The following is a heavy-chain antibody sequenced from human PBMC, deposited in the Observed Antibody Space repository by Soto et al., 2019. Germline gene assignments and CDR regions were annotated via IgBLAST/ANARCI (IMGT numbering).Heavy chain of an antibody. V-gene: IGHV1-18*01. CDR3: ARGDITMIVNSRPNNFDY. J-gene: IGHJ4*02. Sequence: GPSVKVSCKASGYTFTSYGISWVRQPPGQGLEWMGWISAYNGNTNYAQKLQGRITMTTDTSTSTAYMELRSLRSDDTAVYYCARGDITMIVNSRPNNFDYWGQGTLVTVSS. D-gene: IGHD3-22*01. CDR2: ISAYNGNT. CDR1: GYTFTSYG.